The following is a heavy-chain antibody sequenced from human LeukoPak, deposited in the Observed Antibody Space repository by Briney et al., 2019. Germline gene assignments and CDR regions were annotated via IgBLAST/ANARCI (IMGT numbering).Heavy chain of an antibody. Sequence: PSETLSLTCAVYGGSFSGYYWSWIRQPPGKGLEWIGEINHSGSTNYNPSLKSRVTISVDTSKNQFSLELSSVTAADTAVYYCARDYYGDAFDIWGQGTMVTVSS. D-gene: IGHD3-22*01. J-gene: IGHJ3*02. CDR2: INHSGST. CDR1: GGSFSGYY. CDR3: ARDYYGDAFDI. V-gene: IGHV4-34*01.